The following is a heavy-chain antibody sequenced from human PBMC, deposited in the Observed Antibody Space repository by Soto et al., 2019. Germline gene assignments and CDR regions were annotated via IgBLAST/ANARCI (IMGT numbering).Heavy chain of an antibody. J-gene: IGHJ6*02. Sequence: QVQLVQSGAEVKKPGASVRLSCKASGYTFTNYYMHWVRQAPGQGLEWMGIINPSGGDTSYAQKYQGIVNMTRDTSTSTVYMDLSSLKSEDTAVYYCARGDYYGTDVWGQGTTVTVSS. V-gene: IGHV1-46*01. CDR2: INPSGGDT. CDR3: ARGDYYGTDV. CDR1: GYTFTNYY. D-gene: IGHD3-16*01.